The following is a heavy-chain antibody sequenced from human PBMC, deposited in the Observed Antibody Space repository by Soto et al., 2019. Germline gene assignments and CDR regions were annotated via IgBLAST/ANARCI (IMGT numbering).Heavy chain of an antibody. CDR3: ARWGPLYYYYYYGMDV. V-gene: IGHV3-11*01. J-gene: IGHJ6*02. CDR1: GFTFSDYY. Sequence: SGGSLRLSCAASGFTFSDYYMSWIRQAPGKGLEWVSYISSSGSTIYYADSVKGRFTISRDNAKNSLYLQMNSLRAEDTAVYYCARWGPLYYYYYYGMDVWRQLTTVTVSS. D-gene: IGHD3-16*01. CDR2: ISSSGSTI.